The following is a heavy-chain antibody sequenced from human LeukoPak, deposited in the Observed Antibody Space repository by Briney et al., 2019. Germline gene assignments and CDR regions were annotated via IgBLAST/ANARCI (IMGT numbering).Heavy chain of an antibody. Sequence: EASVKVSCKVSGYTLTELSMHWVRQAPGKGREWMGGFDPEDGETIYAQKFQGRVTMTEDTSTDTAYMELSSLRSEDTAVYYCATSSITMVRGVIRYYYYYYMDVWGKGTTVTVSS. D-gene: IGHD3-10*01. CDR1: GYTLTELS. V-gene: IGHV1-24*01. CDR3: ATSSITMVRGVIRYYYYYYMDV. J-gene: IGHJ6*03. CDR2: FDPEDGET.